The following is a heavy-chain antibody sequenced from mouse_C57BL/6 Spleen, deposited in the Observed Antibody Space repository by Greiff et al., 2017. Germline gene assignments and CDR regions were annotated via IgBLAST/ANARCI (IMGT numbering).Heavy chain of an antibody. CDR3: ARREIHDGDYYAMDY. CDR1: GFSLTSSA. CDR2: IWTGGGP. D-gene: IGHD2-12*01. J-gene: IGHJ4*01. Sequence: QVKLKESGPGLVAPSQSLSITCTVSGFSLTSSAISWVRPPPGKGLAWLGVIWTGGGPNYTSALKSRLSISKDNSKSQVFLKMNSLQTDDTARYHCARREIHDGDYYAMDYGGQGTSVTVSS. V-gene: IGHV2-9-1*01.